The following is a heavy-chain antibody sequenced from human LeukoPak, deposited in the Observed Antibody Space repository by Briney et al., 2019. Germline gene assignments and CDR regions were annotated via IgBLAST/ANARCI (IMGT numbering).Heavy chain of an antibody. D-gene: IGHD6-6*01. CDR1: GGSFSGYY. V-gene: IGHV4-34*01. CDR2: INHSGST. J-gene: IGHJ4*02. Sequence: SETLSLTCAVYGGSFSGYYWSWIRQPPGKGLEWIGEINHSGSTNYNPSLKSRVTISVDTSKNQFSLKLSSVTAADTAVYYCALKAARYFDYWGQGTLVTVSS. CDR3: ALKAARYFDY.